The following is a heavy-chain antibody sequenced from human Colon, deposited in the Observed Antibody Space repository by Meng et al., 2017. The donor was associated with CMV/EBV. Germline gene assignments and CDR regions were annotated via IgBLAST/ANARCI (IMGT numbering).Heavy chain of an antibody. V-gene: IGHV3-23*01. Sequence: GESLKISCAASGFPFTEFAMTWVRQAPGKGLEWVSGISASGGSTYYADSVKGRFTVSRDNAKNSLYLQMNSLRADDTAIYYCARGDPMDIVEVPVANYYGMDVWGQGTTVTVSS. D-gene: IGHD2-2*03. J-gene: IGHJ6*02. CDR1: GFPFTEFA. CDR2: ISASGGST. CDR3: ARGDPMDIVEVPVANYYGMDV.